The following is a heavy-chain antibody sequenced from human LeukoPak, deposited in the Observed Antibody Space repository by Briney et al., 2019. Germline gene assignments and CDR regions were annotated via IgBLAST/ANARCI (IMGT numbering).Heavy chain of an antibody. CDR3: ARYCSSTSCYTPYYFDY. D-gene: IGHD2-2*02. J-gene: IGHJ4*02. V-gene: IGHV1-8*03. Sequence: GASVTVSCKASGYTFTSYDINWVRQATGQGLEWMGWMNLNSGNTGYAQKFQGRVTITADESTSTAYMELSSLRSEDTAVYYCARYCSSTSCYTPYYFDYWGQGTLVTVSS. CDR2: MNLNSGNT. CDR1: GYTFTSYD.